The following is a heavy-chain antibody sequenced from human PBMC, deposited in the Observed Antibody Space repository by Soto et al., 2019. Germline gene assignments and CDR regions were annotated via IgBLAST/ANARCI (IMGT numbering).Heavy chain of an antibody. Sequence: QVQLVQSGAEVKKSGASVKVSCKASGYTFSDYVSQWLRQAPGQGLEWVAWINPKTAATNYAKKFQDRVTLPSDTSFSTAYLELTRLRPDDTAVYYCARIKWGLDYYSGMDVWGPGPAVTVSS. CDR2: INPKTAAT. J-gene: IGHJ6*02. D-gene: IGHD1-26*01. CDR3: ARIKWGLDYYSGMDV. V-gene: IGHV1-2*02. CDR1: GYTFSDYV.